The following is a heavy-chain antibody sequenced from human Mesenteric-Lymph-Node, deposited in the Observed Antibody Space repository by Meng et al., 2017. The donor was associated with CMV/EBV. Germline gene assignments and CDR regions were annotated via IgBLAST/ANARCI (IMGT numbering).Heavy chain of an antibody. CDR1: GFTVSSNH. J-gene: IGHJ4*02. CDR3: ARRAPGAWDFDS. CDR2: ISSSGDYI. V-gene: IGHV3-21*01. D-gene: IGHD3-10*01. Sequence: GGSLRLSCAASGFTVSSNHMTWVRQAPGKGLEWVSSISSSGDYIYYADSVRGRFTISRDNARKTLYLQMNSLRAEDTAVYFCARRAPGAWDFDSWGQGTLVTVSS.